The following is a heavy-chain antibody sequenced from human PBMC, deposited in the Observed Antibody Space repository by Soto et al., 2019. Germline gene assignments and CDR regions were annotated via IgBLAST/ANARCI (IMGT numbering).Heavy chain of an antibody. CDR3: ARVGWVPQRSLDY. D-gene: IGHD1-26*01. J-gene: IGHJ4*02. CDR1: GFIFSGSS. CDR2: ISSSSSTI. Sequence: GGPLRLCCAASGFIFSGSSMNWVRRVPGKGLEWVSYISSSSSTIYYADSVKGRFTISRDNAKNSLYLQMNSLRDEDTAVYYCARVGWVPQRSLDYWGQGTLVTVSS. V-gene: IGHV3-48*02.